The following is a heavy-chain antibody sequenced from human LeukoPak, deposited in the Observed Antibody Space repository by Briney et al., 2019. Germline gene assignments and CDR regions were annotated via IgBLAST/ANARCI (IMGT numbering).Heavy chain of an antibody. D-gene: IGHD3-10*01. CDR1: GFTFSSYS. J-gene: IGHJ4*02. CDR2: ITASGTAM. V-gene: IGHV3-48*01. CDR3: ARDSYYGSGSYSFDY. Sequence: GGSLRLSCAASGFTFSSYSMNWVRQAPGKGLEWVSHITASGTAMFYADSVKGRFTISRDNAKNSLYLQMNSLRAEDTAVYYCARDSYYGSGSYSFDYWGQGTLVTVSS.